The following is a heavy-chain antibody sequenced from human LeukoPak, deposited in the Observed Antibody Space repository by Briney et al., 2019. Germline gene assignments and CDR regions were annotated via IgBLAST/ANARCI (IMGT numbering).Heavy chain of an antibody. CDR3: AKKYQLLDIDY. CDR1: GFTFSSYG. CDR2: ISYDGSNK. V-gene: IGHV3-30*18. J-gene: IGHJ4*02. D-gene: IGHD2-2*01. Sequence: GGSLRPSCAASGFTFSSYGMHWVRQAPGKGLEWVAVISYDGSNKYYADSVKGRFTISRDNSKNTLYLQMNSLRAEDTAVYYCAKKYQLLDIDYWGQGTLVTVSS.